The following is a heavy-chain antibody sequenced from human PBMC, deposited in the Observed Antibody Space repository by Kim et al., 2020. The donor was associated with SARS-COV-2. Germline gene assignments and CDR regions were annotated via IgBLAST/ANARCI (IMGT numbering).Heavy chain of an antibody. D-gene: IGHD1-7*01. CDR2: IKQDGSEK. V-gene: IGHV3-7*03. J-gene: IGHJ4*02. CDR1: GFTFSSYW. Sequence: GGSLRLSCEASGFTFSSYWMSWVRQAPGKGLEWVANIKQDGSEKYYVDSVKGRFTISRDNAKNSLYLQMNSLRAEDTAVYYCARERGRDWNYGRGFDYWGQGTLVTVSS. CDR3: ARERGRDWNYGRGFDY.